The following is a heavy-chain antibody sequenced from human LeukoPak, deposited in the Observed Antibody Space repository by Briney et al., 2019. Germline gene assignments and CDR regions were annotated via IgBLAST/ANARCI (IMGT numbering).Heavy chain of an antibody. CDR1: GFTFSSYG. Sequence: GGSLRLSCAASGFTFSSYGMHWVRQAPGKGLEWVAVISYDGSNKYYADSVKGRFTISRDNSKNTLYLQMSSLRAEDTAVYYCAKDAMVRGVMPEYWGQGTLVTVSS. V-gene: IGHV3-30*18. D-gene: IGHD3-10*01. CDR3: AKDAMVRGVMPEY. CDR2: ISYDGSNK. J-gene: IGHJ4*02.